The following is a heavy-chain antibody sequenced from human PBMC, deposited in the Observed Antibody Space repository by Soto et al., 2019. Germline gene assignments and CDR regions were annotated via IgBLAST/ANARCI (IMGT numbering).Heavy chain of an antibody. J-gene: IGHJ6*02. CDR2: IYYSGST. CDR3: ARVRVVAAAIEQGDHYYYHGMDV. Sequence: SETLSLTCTVSGGSISSDGDYWSWIRQHPGKGLEWIGYIYYSGSTYYNPSLKSRITIPVDTSKNQFSLKLSSVTAADTAVYYCARVRVVAAAIEQGDHYYYHGMDVWGQGTTVTVSS. V-gene: IGHV4-31*03. D-gene: IGHD2-2*02. CDR1: GGSISSDGDY.